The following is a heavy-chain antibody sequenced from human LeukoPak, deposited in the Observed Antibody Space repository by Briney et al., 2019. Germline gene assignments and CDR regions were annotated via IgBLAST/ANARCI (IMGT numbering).Heavy chain of an antibody. V-gene: IGHV3-30*01. CDR3: ASSFSGSYGDY. CDR2: ISYDGSKK. J-gene: IGHJ4*02. D-gene: IGHD1-26*01. Sequence: GRSLRLSCAASGFIFSNYAMHRVRQAPGKGLEWVAVISYDGSKKYYADSVKGRFTISRDNSKNTVYLQMNRLRAEDTAMHYCASSFSGSYGDYWGQGTLVTVSS. CDR1: GFIFSNYA.